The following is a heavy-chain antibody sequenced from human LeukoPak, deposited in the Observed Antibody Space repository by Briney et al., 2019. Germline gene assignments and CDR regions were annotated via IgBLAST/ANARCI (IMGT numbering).Heavy chain of an antibody. CDR3: AKEKVVSPPWVSYFDS. Sequence: GGSLRLSCAASGFAFGTYAVSWVRQAPGKGLEWVSVISGDSVGRIYADSVKGRFTISRDNSENTVYLQMDSLRAEDTAVYYCAKEKVVSPPWVSYFDSWGQGILVTVSS. CDR1: GFAFGTYA. V-gene: IGHV3-23*01. J-gene: IGHJ4*02. D-gene: IGHD1-26*01. CDR2: ISGDSVGR.